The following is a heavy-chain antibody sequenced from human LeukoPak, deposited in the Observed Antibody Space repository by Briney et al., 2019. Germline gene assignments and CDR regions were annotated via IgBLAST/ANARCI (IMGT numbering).Heavy chain of an antibody. Sequence: ASVKVSCKASGYTFTNYAMNWVRQAPGQGLEWMGWISAYNGNTNYAQKLQGRVTMTTDTSTSTAYMELRSLRSDDTAVYYCARDLEENPDTLQYSSSWYERWFDPWGQGTLVTVSS. CDR1: GYTFTNYA. V-gene: IGHV1-18*01. CDR2: ISAYNGNT. D-gene: IGHD6-13*01. J-gene: IGHJ5*02. CDR3: ARDLEENPDTLQYSSSWYERWFDP.